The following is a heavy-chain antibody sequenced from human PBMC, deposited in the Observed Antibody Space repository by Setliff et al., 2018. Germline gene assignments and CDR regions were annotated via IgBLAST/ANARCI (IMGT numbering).Heavy chain of an antibody. CDR1: GGSISSSSYY. J-gene: IGHJ4*02. V-gene: IGHV4-39*07. CDR2: IYYSGST. D-gene: IGHD5-12*01. CDR3: ARARYSGYVDY. Sequence: SETLSLTCTVSGGSISSSSYYWGWIRQPPGKGLEWIGSIYYSGSTYYNPSLKSRVTISVDTSKNQFSLKLSPVTAADTAVYYCARARYSGYVDYWGQGTLVTVSS.